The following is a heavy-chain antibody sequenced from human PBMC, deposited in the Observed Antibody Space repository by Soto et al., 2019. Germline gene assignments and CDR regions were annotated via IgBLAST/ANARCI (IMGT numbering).Heavy chain of an antibody. CDR3: GTLYYDFWSGFYRFDY. J-gene: IGHJ4*02. V-gene: IGHV5-51*01. CDR1: GYSFTSYW. CDR2: IYPGDSDT. Sequence: GESLKISCKGSGYSFTSYWIGWVRQMPGKGLEWMGIIYPGDSDTRYSPSFQGQVTISADKSISTAYLQWSSLKASDTAMYYCGTLYYDFWSGFYRFDYWGQGTLVTVSS. D-gene: IGHD3-3*01.